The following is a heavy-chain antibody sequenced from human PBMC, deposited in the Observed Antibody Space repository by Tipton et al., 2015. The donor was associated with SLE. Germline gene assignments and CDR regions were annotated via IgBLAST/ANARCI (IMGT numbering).Heavy chain of an antibody. CDR3: ARVSGGIAYMDV. V-gene: IGHV4-34*01. CDR2: IDHFGNT. Sequence: LRLSCAVYGGSFSGYSWSWIRQPPGKGLEWIGEIDHFGNTNYNPSLKSRVTVSVDTSKNQFSLKLSSVTAADTAVYYCARVSGGIAYMDVWGKGTTVTFSS. J-gene: IGHJ6*03. CDR1: GGSFSGYS. D-gene: IGHD6-13*01.